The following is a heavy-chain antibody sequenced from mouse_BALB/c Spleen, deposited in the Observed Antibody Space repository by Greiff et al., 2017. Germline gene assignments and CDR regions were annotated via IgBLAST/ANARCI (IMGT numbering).Heavy chain of an antibody. CDR3: ARYLYGSSWYFDY. CDR1: GFNIKDTY. CDR2: IDPANGNT. D-gene: IGHD1-1*01. V-gene: IGHV14-3*02. Sequence: VQLQQSGAELVKPGASVKLSCTASGFNIKDTYMHWVKQRPEQGLEWIGRIDPANGNTKYDPKFQGKATITADTSSNTAYLQLSSLTSEDTAVYYCARYLYGSSWYFDYWGQGTTLTVSS. J-gene: IGHJ2*01.